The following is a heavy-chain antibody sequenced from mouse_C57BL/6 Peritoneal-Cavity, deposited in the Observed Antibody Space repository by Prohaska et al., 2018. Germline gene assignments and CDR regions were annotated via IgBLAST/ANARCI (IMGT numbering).Heavy chain of an antibody. J-gene: IGHJ1*03. CDR3: RRYSNYWYCDV. D-gene: IGHD2-5*01. CDR1: GFPITSGYY. V-gene: IGHV12-3*01. Sequence: QMQLQESGPGLVKPSQSLFLTCSITGFPITSGYYWIWIRQSPGKHLEWMGYITHSGETFYNPSLQSPISITRETSKNQFFLQLNSVTTEDTATYFCRRYSNYWYCDVWGTGTTVTVSS. CDR2: ITHSGET.